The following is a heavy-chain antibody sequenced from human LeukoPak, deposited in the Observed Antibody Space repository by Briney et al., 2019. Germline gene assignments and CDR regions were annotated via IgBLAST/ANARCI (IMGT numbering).Heavy chain of an antibody. CDR1: GFTFSSYA. V-gene: IGHV3-30*04. D-gene: IGHD3-9*01. J-gene: IGHJ6*04. CDR2: ISYDGSNK. Sequence: PGGSLRLSCAASGFTFSSYAMHWVRQAPGEGLEWVAVISYDGSNKYYADSVKGRFTISRDNSKNTLYLQMNSLRAEDTAVYYCARVDPLGYGMDVWGKGTTVTVSS. CDR3: ARVDPLGYGMDV.